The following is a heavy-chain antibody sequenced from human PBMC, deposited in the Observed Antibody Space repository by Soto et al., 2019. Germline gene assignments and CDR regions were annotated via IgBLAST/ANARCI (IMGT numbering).Heavy chain of an antibody. D-gene: IGHD6-19*01. Sequence: QVQLVQSGAEVKKPGASVKVSCKASGYTFTSYGIIWVRQAPGQGLEWMGWISAYNGNTNYAQKLQGRVTMTTDTSTSTAYMELRSLRSDDPAVYYCARDLPPYSSGWVGTFDIWGQGTMVTVSS. V-gene: IGHV1-18*01. CDR3: ARDLPPYSSGWVGTFDI. CDR2: ISAYNGNT. CDR1: GYTFTSYG. J-gene: IGHJ3*02.